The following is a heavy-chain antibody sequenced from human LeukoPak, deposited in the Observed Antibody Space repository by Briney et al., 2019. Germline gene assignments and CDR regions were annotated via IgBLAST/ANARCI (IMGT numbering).Heavy chain of an antibody. D-gene: IGHD3-22*01. V-gene: IGHV3-30*01. CDR2: ITYDGSNK. CDR1: GFTFSSYA. J-gene: IGHJ4*01. CDR3: ARGVVITSVYFEY. Sequence: GRSLRLSCAASGFTFSSYAMHWVRQAPGKGLEWVAVITYDGSNKYYADSVKGRFTISRDNSKNTLYLQMNSLRAEDTAVYYCARGVVITSVYFEYWGHGIVVGVSS.